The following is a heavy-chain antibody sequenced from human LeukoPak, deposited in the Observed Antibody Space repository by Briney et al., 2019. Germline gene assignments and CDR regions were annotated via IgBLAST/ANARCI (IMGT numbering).Heavy chain of an antibody. Sequence: GGSLRLSCAASGFTFSNAWMSWVRQAPGKGLEWVGRIKSKTDGGTTDYAAPVKGRFTISRDDSKNTLYLQMNSLKTEDTAVYYCTTDQGYYDSSGLNDYWGQGTLVTVSS. V-gene: IGHV3-15*01. CDR3: TTDQGYYDSSGLNDY. CDR1: GFTFSNAW. D-gene: IGHD3-22*01. J-gene: IGHJ4*02. CDR2: IKSKTDGGTT.